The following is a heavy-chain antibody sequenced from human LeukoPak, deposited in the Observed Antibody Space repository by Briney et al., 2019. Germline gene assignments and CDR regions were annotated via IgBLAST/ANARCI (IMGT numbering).Heavy chain of an antibody. Sequence: GGSLRLSCAASGFPFNNFAMSWVRQAPGKGLEWVSAINRDSGSTYYADSVKGRFTISRDNAKNSLYLQMNSLRAEDTAVYHCAELGITMIGGVWGKGTTVTISS. D-gene: IGHD3-10*02. J-gene: IGHJ6*04. CDR2: INRDSGST. CDR3: AELGITMIGGV. V-gene: IGHV3-23*01. CDR1: GFPFNNFA.